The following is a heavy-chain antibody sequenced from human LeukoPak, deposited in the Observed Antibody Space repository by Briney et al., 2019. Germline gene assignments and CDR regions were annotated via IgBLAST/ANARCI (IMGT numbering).Heavy chain of an antibody. CDR2: INWNGGST. V-gene: IGHV3-20*04. J-gene: IGHJ4*02. D-gene: IGHD3-10*01. Sequence: GGSLRLSCAASGLTFDDYGMSWVRQAPGKGLEWVSGINWNGGSTGYADSVKGRFTISRDNAKNSLYLQMNSLRAEDTALYYCARDGARENFDYWGQGTLVTVSS. CDR1: GLTFDDYG. CDR3: ARDGARENFDY.